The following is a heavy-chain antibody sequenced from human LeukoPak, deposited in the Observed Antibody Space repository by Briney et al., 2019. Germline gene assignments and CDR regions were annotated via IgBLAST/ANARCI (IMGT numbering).Heavy chain of an antibody. J-gene: IGHJ5*02. CDR3: ARVGQWLVENDWFDP. V-gene: IGHV1-2*02. CDR1: EYTFTAYY. Sequence: ASVKVSCKASEYTFTAYYVHWVRQAPGQGLEWMGWINPNSGDTNFAQNFQGRVTMTRDTSISTVYMELSRLRSDDTAVYYCARVGQWLVENDWFDPWGQGALVTVSS. CDR2: INPNSGDT. D-gene: IGHD6-19*01.